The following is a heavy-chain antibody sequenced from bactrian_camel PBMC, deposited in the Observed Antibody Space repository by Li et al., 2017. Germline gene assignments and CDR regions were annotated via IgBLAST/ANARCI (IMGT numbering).Heavy chain of an antibody. Sequence: QVQLVESGGGSVQTGGSLRLSCAATGYTHSGYSLGWFRRASGGKEREGVAVIDSVGSIMYAESVKCRFTISQDSAKNILYLQMHSLKPEDTAMYYCVRDAGAEILFDDLGYWGQGTQVTVS. CDR3: VRDAGAEILFDDLGY. CDR2: IDSVGSI. J-gene: IGHJ6*01. V-gene: IGHV3S26*01. CDR1: GYTHSGYS.